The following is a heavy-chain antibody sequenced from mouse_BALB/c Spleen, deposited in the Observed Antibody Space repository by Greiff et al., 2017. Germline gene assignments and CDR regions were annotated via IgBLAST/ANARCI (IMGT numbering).Heavy chain of an antibody. CDR3: TRIITTVVAHFDY. Sequence: EVKVVESGGGLVKPGGSLKLSCAASGFTFSSYTMSWVRQTPEKRLEWVATISSGGSYTYYPDSVKGRFTISRDNAKNTLYLQMSSLKSEDTAMYYCTRIITTVVAHFDYWGQGTTLTVSS. V-gene: IGHV5-6-4*01. CDR1: GFTFSSYT. D-gene: IGHD1-1*01. CDR2: ISSGGSYT. J-gene: IGHJ2*01.